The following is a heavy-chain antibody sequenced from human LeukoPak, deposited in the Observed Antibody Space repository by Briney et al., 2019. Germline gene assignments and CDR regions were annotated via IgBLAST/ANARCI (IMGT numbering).Heavy chain of an antibody. CDR2: ISPDGKDT. CDR3: LRGDRRDY. Sequence: GGSLRLSCAASGFTFSNYWMYCVRQVPGKGLVWVSHISPDGKDTSHADSVKGRFTISRDNAQNTLYLQMNSLRGENTAVYYCLRGDRRDYWGQGTLVTVSS. V-gene: IGHV3-74*01. J-gene: IGHJ4*02. CDR1: GFTFSNYW.